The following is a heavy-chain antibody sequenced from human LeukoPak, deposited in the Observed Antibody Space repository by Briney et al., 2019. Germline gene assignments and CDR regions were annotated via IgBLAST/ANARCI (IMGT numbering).Heavy chain of an antibody. CDR1: GGSISSYY. D-gene: IGHD2-2*01. Sequence: SETLSLTCTVSGGSISSYYWSWLRQPPGKGLEWIGYIYYSGSTNYNPSLKSRVTISVDTSKNQFSLKLSSVTAADTAVYYCARDARYCSSTSCYLDYYYYMDVWGKGTTVTVSS. V-gene: IGHV4-59*01. CDR2: IYYSGST. CDR3: ARDARYCSSTSCYLDYYYYMDV. J-gene: IGHJ6*03.